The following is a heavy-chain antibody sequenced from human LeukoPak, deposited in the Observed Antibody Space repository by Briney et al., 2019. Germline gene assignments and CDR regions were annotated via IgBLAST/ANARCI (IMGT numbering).Heavy chain of an antibody. J-gene: IGHJ4*02. D-gene: IGHD3-3*01. CDR3: AKVKILGVVISSDFDY. V-gene: IGHV3-30*18. CDR1: GFTFSSYG. Sequence: GGSLRLSCAASGFTFSSYGMHWVRQAPGKGLEWVAVISYDGSNKYYADSVKGRFTISRDNSKNTLYLQMNSLRAEDTAVYYCAKVKILGVVISSDFDYWGQGTLVTVSS. CDR2: ISYDGSNK.